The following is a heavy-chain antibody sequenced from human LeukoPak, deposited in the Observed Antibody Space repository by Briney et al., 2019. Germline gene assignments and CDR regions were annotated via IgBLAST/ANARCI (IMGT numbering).Heavy chain of an antibody. J-gene: IGHJ3*02. Sequence: AASVKVSCKASGYTFTGYYMHWVRQAPGQGLEWMGWISPYNGNANYVQNFQDRVTMTTDTSTYTAYMELRSLRSDDTAMYYCARVSKKWLQLEAFDIWGQGTMVTVSS. D-gene: IGHD5-24*01. CDR1: GYTFTGYY. CDR2: ISPYNGNA. CDR3: ARVSKKWLQLEAFDI. V-gene: IGHV1-18*04.